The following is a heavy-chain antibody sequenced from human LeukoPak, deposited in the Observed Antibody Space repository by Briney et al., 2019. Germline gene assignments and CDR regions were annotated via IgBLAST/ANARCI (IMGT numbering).Heavy chain of an antibody. CDR1: GFTFSTYW. Sequence: GVSLRLSCAASGFTFSTYWMRWVRQAPGKGLVWVSRINSDGSSTSYADSVKGRFTISRDNAKNTLYLQMNSLRAEDTAVYYCAKKRVAVAGTHYFDYWGQGTLVTVSS. CDR2: INSDGSST. J-gene: IGHJ4*02. V-gene: IGHV3-74*01. CDR3: AKKRVAVAGTHYFDY. D-gene: IGHD6-19*01.